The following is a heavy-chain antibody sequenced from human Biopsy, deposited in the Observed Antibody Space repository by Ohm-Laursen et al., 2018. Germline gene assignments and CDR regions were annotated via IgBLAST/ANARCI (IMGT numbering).Heavy chain of an antibody. Sequence: SDTLSLTCVVSGGSISSFYWTWIRQPPGKGPEWIGDISDSGSTTYKPSLKSRVIISVDTSKNQFSLNLSYVTAADTAVYYCARRGSGGRSFDHWGQGTLVTVSS. D-gene: IGHD2-15*01. CDR1: GGSISSFY. CDR3: ARRGSGGRSFDH. V-gene: IGHV4-59*08. J-gene: IGHJ4*02. CDR2: ISDSGST.